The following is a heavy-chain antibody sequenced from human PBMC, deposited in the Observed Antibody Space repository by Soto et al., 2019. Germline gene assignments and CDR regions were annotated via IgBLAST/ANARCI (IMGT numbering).Heavy chain of an antibody. CDR1: GFTFSNYW. J-gene: IGHJ5*02. D-gene: IGHD6-13*01. CDR3: ARFLRIEAADAPDWFLP. CDR2: IKQDGSQK. V-gene: IGHV3-7*03. Sequence: HPSASLRISCAASGFTFSNYWMSWFRRAPGRGLEWVANIKQDGSQKYYVDSVKGRFTISRDNAKNSLYLEMNSLRAEDTAVYSCARFLRIEAADAPDWFLPWGQGPLITV.